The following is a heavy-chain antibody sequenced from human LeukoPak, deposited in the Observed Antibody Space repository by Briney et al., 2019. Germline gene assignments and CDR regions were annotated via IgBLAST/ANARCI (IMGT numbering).Heavy chain of an antibody. Sequence: SETLSLTCTVSGGSISSSSYYWGWIRQPPGKGLEWIGSIYYSGSTYYNPSLKSRVTISVDTSKNQFSLKLSSVTAADTAVYFCARAPYGSATNNYYMDVWGKGTTVTVSS. CDR3: ARAPYGSATNNYYMDV. J-gene: IGHJ6*03. CDR1: GGSISSSSYY. D-gene: IGHD3-10*01. CDR2: IYYSGST. V-gene: IGHV4-39*07.